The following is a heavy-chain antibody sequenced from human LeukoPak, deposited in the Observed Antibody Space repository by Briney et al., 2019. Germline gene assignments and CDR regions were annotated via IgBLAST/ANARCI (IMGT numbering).Heavy chain of an antibody. Sequence: SETLTLPCTVSGDSISNYYWPWPRQPPGKALEGIGYIYYSANTNYNPYLKSRVTISLDTSKNKFSLKLTSGTAADTAMYYCARRKAKTPNYFDYWGQGALVTVSS. V-gene: IGHV4-59*08. J-gene: IGHJ4*02. CDR3: ARRKAKTPNYFDY. CDR2: IYYSANT. CDR1: GDSISNYY.